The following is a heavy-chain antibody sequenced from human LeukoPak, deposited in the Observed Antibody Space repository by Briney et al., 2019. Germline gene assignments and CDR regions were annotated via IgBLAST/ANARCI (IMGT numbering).Heavy chain of an antibody. Sequence: ASVKVSCKASGYTFTSYDINWVRQATGQGLEWMGWMNPNSGNTGYAQKFQGRVTITRNTSISTAYMELSSLRSEDTAVYYCARGGDYSIQINWFDPWGQGTLVTVSS. J-gene: IGHJ5*02. D-gene: IGHD4-11*01. V-gene: IGHV1-8*03. CDR2: MNPNSGNT. CDR1: GYTFTSYD. CDR3: ARGGDYSIQINWFDP.